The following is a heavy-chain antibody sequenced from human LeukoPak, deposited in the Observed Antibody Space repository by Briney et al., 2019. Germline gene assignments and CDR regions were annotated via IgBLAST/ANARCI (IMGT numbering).Heavy chain of an antibody. CDR2: IYYSGSN. V-gene: IGHV4-59*08. CDR1: GGSISSYY. D-gene: IGHD6-6*01. Sequence: SETLSLTCTVSGGSISSYYWSWLRQPPGKGLEWIGYIYYSGSNNYNPSLKSRVTISVDTSKNQFSLKLSSVTAADTAVYYCARPYSSSFPLYWGQGTLVTVSS. CDR3: ARPYSSSFPLY. J-gene: IGHJ4*02.